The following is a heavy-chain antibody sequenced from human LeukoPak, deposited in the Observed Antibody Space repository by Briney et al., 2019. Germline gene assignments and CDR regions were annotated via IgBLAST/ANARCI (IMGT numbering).Heavy chain of an antibody. D-gene: IGHD3-22*01. V-gene: IGHV3-53*01. CDR3: ARSRGWLFPTYYYYGTDV. CDR2: IYSGGST. J-gene: IGHJ6*02. Sequence: QPGGSLRLSCAASGFTVSSNYMSWVRQAPGKGLEWVSVIYSGGSTYYADSVKGRFTISRDNSKNTLYLQMNSLRAEDTAVYYCARSRGWLFPTYYYYGTDVWGQGTTVTVSS. CDR1: GFTVSSNY.